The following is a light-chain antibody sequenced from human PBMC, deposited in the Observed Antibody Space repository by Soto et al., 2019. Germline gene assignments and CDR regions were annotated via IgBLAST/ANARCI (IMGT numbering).Light chain of an antibody. Sequence: DIVMTQSPDSLAVSLGERATINCKSSQSVLYSSNNKNYLAWYQQKPGQPPQLPIYWASTRESGVPDRFSGSGSGTDFTLTISSLQAEDVAVYSCQQYYSTPRTFGQGTKVEIK. CDR3: QQYYSTPRT. V-gene: IGKV4-1*01. CDR2: WAS. CDR1: QSVLYSSNNKNY. J-gene: IGKJ1*01.